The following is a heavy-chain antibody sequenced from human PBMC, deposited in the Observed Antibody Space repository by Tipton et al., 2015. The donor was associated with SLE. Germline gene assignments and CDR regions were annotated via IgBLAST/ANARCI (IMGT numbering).Heavy chain of an antibody. J-gene: IGHJ6*03. CDR2: INHSGGT. V-gene: IGHV4-34*01. D-gene: IGHD2-2*01. CDR1: GGSFSGYY. Sequence: TLSLTCAVYGGSFSGYYWSWIRQPPGKGLEWIGEINHSGGTNYNPSLKSRVTISVDTSKNQFSLKLSSVTAADTAVYYCARGGDVVVPAASPIYYYYYYMDVWGKGTTVTVSS. CDR3: ARGGDVVVPAASPIYYYYYYMDV.